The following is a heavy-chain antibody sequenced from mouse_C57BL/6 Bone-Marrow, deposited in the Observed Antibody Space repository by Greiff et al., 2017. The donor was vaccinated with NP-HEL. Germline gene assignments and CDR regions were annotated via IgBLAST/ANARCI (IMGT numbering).Heavy chain of an antibody. CDR1: GYAFTNYL. V-gene: IGHV1-54*01. J-gene: IGHJ3*01. CDR3: ARVGFAY. CDR2: INPGSGGT. Sequence: QVQLQQSGAELVRPGTSVKVSCKASGYAFTNYLIEWVKQRPGQGLEWIGVINPGSGGTNYNEKFKGKATLTADKSSSTAYMQLSSLTAEDSAFYFCARVGFAYWGQGTLVTVSA.